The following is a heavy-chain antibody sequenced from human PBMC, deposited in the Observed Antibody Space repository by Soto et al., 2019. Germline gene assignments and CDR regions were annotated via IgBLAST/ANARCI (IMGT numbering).Heavy chain of an antibody. D-gene: IGHD1-26*01. CDR1: GFTFSSYA. Sequence: GGSLRLSCAASGFTFSSYAMHWVRQAPGKGLEWVAVISYDGSNKYYADSVKGRFTISRDNSKNTLYLQMNSLRAEDTAVYYCARAGKVGATHCDYWGQGTLVTVSS. J-gene: IGHJ4*02. CDR3: ARAGKVGATHCDY. CDR2: ISYDGSNK. V-gene: IGHV3-30*04.